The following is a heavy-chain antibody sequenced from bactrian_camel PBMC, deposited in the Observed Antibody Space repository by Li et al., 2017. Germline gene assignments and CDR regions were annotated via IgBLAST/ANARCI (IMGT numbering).Heavy chain of an antibody. CDR1: GYTYSGNC. V-gene: IGHV3S1*01. J-gene: IGHJ4*01. Sequence: QVQLVESGGGSVQAGGSLRLSCAFSGYTYSGNCMAWFRQAPGKEREGVATIYTGDGTTSYADSVKGRFTISRDNSKNAVYLQMTNLKPEDTARYYCAATGMMMTIGGCLTQGTQVTVS. D-gene: IGHD5*01. CDR2: IYTGDGTT.